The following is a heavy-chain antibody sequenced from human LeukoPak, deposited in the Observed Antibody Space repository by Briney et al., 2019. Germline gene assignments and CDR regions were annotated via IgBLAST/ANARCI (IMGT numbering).Heavy chain of an antibody. Sequence: PGGSLRLSCAASGFTFSSYGMHWVRQAPGKGLEWVAVISYDGSNKYYADSVKGRFTISRDSSKNTLYLQMNSLRAEDTAVYYCASRGPDYYDSSGYYYVVRAFDIWGQGTMVTVSS. V-gene: IGHV3-30*03. CDR1: GFTFSSYG. CDR3: ASRGPDYYDSSGYYYVVRAFDI. D-gene: IGHD3-22*01. J-gene: IGHJ3*02. CDR2: ISYDGSNK.